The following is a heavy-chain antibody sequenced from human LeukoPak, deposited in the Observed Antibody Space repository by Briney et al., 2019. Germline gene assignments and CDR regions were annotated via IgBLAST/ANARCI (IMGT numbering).Heavy chain of an antibody. CDR2: IIPIFGTA. CDR1: GGTFSSYA. CDR3: AREASAPGSRIAAAGPFDY. J-gene: IGHJ4*02. V-gene: IGHV1-69*05. Sequence: SSVKVSCKASGGTFSSYAIIWVRQAPGQGLEWMGGIIPIFGTANSEQKFKGRVTITKDESTSTAYMELSSLRYEDTAVYYCAREASAPGSRIAAAGPFDYWGQGTLVTVSS. D-gene: IGHD6-13*01.